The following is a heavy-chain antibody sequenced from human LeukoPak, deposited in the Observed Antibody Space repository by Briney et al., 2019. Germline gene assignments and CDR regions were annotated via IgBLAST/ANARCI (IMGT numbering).Heavy chain of an antibody. V-gene: IGHV1-18*01. Sequence: ASVKVSCKASGYTFTSYGISWVRQAPGQGLEWMGWISAYNGNTNDAQKLQGRVTMTTDTSTSTAYMELRSLRSDDTAVYYCARDRGWGNYYDSSGYYLSGPSYWGQGTLVTVSS. D-gene: IGHD3-22*01. J-gene: IGHJ4*02. CDR2: ISAYNGNT. CDR3: ARDRGWGNYYDSSGYYLSGPSY. CDR1: GYTFTSYG.